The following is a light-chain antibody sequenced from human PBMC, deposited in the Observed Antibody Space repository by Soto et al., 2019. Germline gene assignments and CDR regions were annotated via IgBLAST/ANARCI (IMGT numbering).Light chain of an antibody. CDR3: AVWDATLSGWV. Sequence: QAVVTQPPSASGTPGQRVTISCSGSTSNIGRNYVSWYQQLPGTAPKLVIYSINQRPSGVPDRFSGSKSGTSASLAISGRRSEDEANYYCAVWDATLSGWVFGGGTKLTVL. J-gene: IGLJ3*02. V-gene: IGLV1-47*02. CDR2: SIN. CDR1: TSNIGRNY.